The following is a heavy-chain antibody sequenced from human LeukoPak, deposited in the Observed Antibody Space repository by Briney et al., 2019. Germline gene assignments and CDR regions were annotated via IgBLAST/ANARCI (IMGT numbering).Heavy chain of an antibody. CDR1: GFTFSSYG. CDR2: IRYDGSNK. Sequence: PGGSLRLSCAASGFTFSSYGMHWVRQAPGKGLEWVAFIRYDGSNKYYADSVKGRFTISRDNSKNTLYLQMNSLRAEDTAVYYCARGWAATVVTLPLWGRGTLVTVSS. J-gene: IGHJ4*02. CDR3: ARGWAATVVTLPL. V-gene: IGHV3-30*02. D-gene: IGHD4-23*01.